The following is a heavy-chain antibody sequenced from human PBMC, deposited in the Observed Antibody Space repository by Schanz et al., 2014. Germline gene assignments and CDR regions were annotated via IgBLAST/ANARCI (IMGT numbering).Heavy chain of an antibody. V-gene: IGHV4-4*02. D-gene: IGHD2-2*02. CDR2: IYHSGNT. CDR1: GASISSSNW. J-gene: IGHJ6*03. Sequence: QVQLQESGPGLVKPSGTLSLTCAVSGASISSSNWWSWVRQPPGKGLAWIGEIYHSGNTNYNASLRSRVTISVDKSNNQFSRKVRSATAADTAVYYCARGGARRVPVVPDAIQGLRGHYYYYYVDVWGKGTPVTVSS. CDR3: ARGGARRVPVVPDAIQGLRGHYYYYYVDV.